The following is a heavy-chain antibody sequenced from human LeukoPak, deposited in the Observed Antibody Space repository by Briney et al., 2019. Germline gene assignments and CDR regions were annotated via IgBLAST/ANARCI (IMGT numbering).Heavy chain of an antibody. J-gene: IGHJ4*02. V-gene: IGHV1-2*02. CDR3: ARVLARYGNLDY. D-gene: IGHD1-14*01. CDR1: GYTFTDYY. CDR2: INPNRGGT. Sequence: ASLTVSCKASGYTFTDYYIHWVRQAPGQGLEWMGWINPNRGGTNYTQKFQGRVTMTRDTSISTAYMELFRLTSDDTAVYYCARVLARYGNLDYWGQGILVTVSS.